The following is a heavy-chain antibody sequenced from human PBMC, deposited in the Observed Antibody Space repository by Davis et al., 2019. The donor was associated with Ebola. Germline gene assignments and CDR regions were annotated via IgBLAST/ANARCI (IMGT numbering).Heavy chain of an antibody. CDR3: ARRGYCSGGSCLRYYYYYGMDV. D-gene: IGHD2-15*01. V-gene: IGHV1-69*13. Sequence: SVKVSCKASGGTFSSYAISWVRQAPGQGLEWMGGIIPIFGTANYAQKFQGRVTITADESTSTAYMELSSLRSEDTAVYYCARRGYCSGGSCLRYYYYYGMDVWGQGTTVTVSS. J-gene: IGHJ6*02. CDR1: GGTFSSYA. CDR2: IIPIFGTA.